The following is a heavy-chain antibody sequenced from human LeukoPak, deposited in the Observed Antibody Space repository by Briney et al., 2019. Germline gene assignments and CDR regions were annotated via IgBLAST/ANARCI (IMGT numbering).Heavy chain of an antibody. D-gene: IGHD3-22*01. CDR3: AKDGKVLDYYDSSGYFFYYFDY. J-gene: IGHJ4*02. CDR1: GFTFSSYA. CDR2: ISGSGGST. Sequence: GGSLRLSCAASGFTFSSYAMSWVRQAPGKGLEGVSAISGSGGSTYYADSVKGRFTISRDNSNNTLYLQMNSLRAEGTAVYYCAKDGKVLDYYDSSGYFFYYFDYWGQATLVTVSS. V-gene: IGHV3-23*01.